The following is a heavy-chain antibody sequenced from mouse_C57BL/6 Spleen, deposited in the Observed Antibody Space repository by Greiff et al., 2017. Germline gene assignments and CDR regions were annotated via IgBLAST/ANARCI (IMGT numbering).Heavy chain of an antibody. CDR3: ARQGDGYDGLYYFDY. CDR2: ISNGGGST. J-gene: IGHJ2*01. V-gene: IGHV5-12*01. D-gene: IGHD2-2*01. CDR1: GFTFSDYY. Sequence: EVQGVESGGGLVQPGGSLKLSCAASGFTFSDYYMYWVRQTPEKRLEWVAYISNGGGSTYYPDTVKGRFTISRDNAKNTLYLQMSRLKSEDTAMYYCARQGDGYDGLYYFDYWGQGTTLTVSS.